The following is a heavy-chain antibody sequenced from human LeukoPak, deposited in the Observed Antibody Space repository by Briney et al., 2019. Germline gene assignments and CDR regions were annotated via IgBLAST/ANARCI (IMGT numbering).Heavy chain of an antibody. CDR1: GYTFTSYY. CDR2: INPSGGST. J-gene: IGHJ2*01. D-gene: IGHD6-13*01. Sequence: ASVKVSCKASGYTFTSYYMHWVRQAPGQGLEWMGIINPSGGSTSYAQKFQGRVTMTRDTSTGTVYMELSSLRSEDTAVYYCARGDQIAAAGRNWYFDLWGSGSLVTVSS. CDR3: ARGDQIAAAGRNWYFDL. V-gene: IGHV1-46*01.